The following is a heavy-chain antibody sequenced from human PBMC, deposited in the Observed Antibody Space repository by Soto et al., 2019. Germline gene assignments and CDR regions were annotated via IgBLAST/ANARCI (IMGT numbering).Heavy chain of an antibody. Sequence: QVQLQESGPGLVKPSQTLSLTCTVSGGSISSGGYYWSWIRQHPGKGLEWIGYIYYRGSTYYNPSHNSRVTISVDTSKNQFSLKLSSVTAADTAVYYCAREFDGDDGVRGMDVWGQGTTVTVSS. CDR2: IYYRGST. V-gene: IGHV4-31*03. D-gene: IGHD4-17*01. CDR3: AREFDGDDGVRGMDV. J-gene: IGHJ6*02. CDR1: GGSISSGGYY.